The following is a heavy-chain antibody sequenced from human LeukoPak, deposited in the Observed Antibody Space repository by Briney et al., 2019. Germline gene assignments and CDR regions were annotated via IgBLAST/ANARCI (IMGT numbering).Heavy chain of an antibody. V-gene: IGHV3-30-3*01. J-gene: IGHJ4*02. D-gene: IGHD2-2*01. CDR2: ISYDGSNK. CDR3: ASHSSAKPFDY. CDR1: GFTFSSYA. Sequence: GGSLRLSCAASGFTFSSYAMHWVRQAPGKGLEWVAVISYDGSNKYYADSVKGRFTISRDNSKNTLYLQMNSLRAEDTAVYYCASHSSAKPFDYWGQGILVTVSS.